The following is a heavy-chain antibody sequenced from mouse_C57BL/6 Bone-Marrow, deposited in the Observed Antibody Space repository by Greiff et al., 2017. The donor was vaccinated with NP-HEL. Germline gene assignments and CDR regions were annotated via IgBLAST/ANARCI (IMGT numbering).Heavy chain of an antibody. CDR3: ARGIYLRGFAY. V-gene: IGHV1-64*01. J-gene: IGHJ3*01. CDR1: GYTFTSYW. Sequence: VQLQQPGAELVKPGASVKLSCTASGYTFTSYWMHWVQQRPGQGLEWIGMIHPGSGSTNYNEKFKSKATLTVDKSSSTAYMQLSSLTSEDSAVYYCARGIYLRGFAYWGQGTLVTVSA. D-gene: IGHD1-1*01. CDR2: IHPGSGST.